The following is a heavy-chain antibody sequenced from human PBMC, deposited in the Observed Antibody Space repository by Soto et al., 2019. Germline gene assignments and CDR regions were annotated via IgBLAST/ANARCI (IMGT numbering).Heavy chain of an antibody. CDR2: IVSGGST. Sequence: PGGSLRLSCAASGFRVASSYVTWVRQAPGEGLEWVSVIVSGGSTYYADSVTGRFTVSRDNSKNTLYLQMNSLRAEDTAVYYCAKEDYSSSWSPFDYWGQGTLVTVSS. V-gene: IGHV3-53*01. CDR1: GFRVASSY. D-gene: IGHD6-13*01. J-gene: IGHJ4*02. CDR3: AKEDYSSSWSPFDY.